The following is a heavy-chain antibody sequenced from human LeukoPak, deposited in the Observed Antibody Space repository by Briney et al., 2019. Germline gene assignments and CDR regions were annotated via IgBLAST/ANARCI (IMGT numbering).Heavy chain of an antibody. Sequence: PGGSLRLSCAASGFTFGTHAMTWVRQAPGKGLEWVSGMSGRGDTSYYADSVKGRFTISRGNSKNTLFLQMNSLRAEDTAVYYCAKLAGIRGWFVYYFDYWGQGTLVTVS. D-gene: IGHD6-19*01. V-gene: IGHV3-23*01. CDR1: GFTFGTHA. CDR2: MSGRGDTS. CDR3: AKLAGIRGWFVYYFDY. J-gene: IGHJ4*02.